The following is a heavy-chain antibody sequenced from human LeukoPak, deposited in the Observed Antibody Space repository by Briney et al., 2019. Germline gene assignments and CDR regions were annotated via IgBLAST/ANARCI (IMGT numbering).Heavy chain of an antibody. D-gene: IGHD6-19*01. CDR2: IYYSGST. CDR3: ARTTGYSSGWHARWFDP. Sequence: SETLSLTCTVSGGSVSSGSYYWSWIRQPPGKGLEWIGYIYYSGSTNYNPSLKSRVTISVDTSKNQFSLKLSSVTAADTAVYYCARTTGYSSGWHARWFDPWGLGTLVTVSS. CDR1: GGSVSSGSYY. V-gene: IGHV4-61*01. J-gene: IGHJ5*02.